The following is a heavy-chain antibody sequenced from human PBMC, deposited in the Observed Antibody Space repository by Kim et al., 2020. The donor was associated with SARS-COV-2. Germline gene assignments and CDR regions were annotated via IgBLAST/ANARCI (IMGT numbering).Heavy chain of an antibody. CDR3: ATALVGATEVDY. Sequence: GGSLRLSCAASGFTFSSYAMSWVRQAPGKGLEWVSAISGSGGSTYYADSVKGRFTISRDNSKNTLYLQMNSLRAEDTAVYYCATALVGATEVDYWGQGTLVTVSS. V-gene: IGHV3-23*01. CDR2: ISGSGGST. J-gene: IGHJ4*02. D-gene: IGHD1-26*01. CDR1: GFTFSSYA.